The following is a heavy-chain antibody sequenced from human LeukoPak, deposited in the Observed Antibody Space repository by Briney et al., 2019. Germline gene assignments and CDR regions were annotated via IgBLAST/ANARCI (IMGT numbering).Heavy chain of an antibody. J-gene: IGHJ5*02. CDR3: VRVSGFCTNGVCPSFDP. V-gene: IGHV3-30*09. D-gene: IGHD2-8*01. CDR1: GFTFKNYA. Sequence: GGSLRLSCAASGFTFKNYAMNWVRQAPGKGLEWVATVSYDGTDTSYADSVKGRFAIFRDNSKNTLYLQMNSLRTEDTAVYYCVRVSGFCTNGVCPSFDPWGQGTLVTVSS. CDR2: VSYDGTDT.